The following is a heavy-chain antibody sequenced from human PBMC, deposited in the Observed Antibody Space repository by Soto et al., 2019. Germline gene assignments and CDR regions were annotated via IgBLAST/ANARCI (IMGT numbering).Heavy chain of an antibody. D-gene: IGHD6-19*01. CDR3: ARDKTLLPPQYSSGWCPGGWFDP. V-gene: IGHV1-69*13. CDR2: IIPIFGTA. Sequence: SVKVSCKASGGTFSSYAISWVRQAPGQGLEWMGGIIPIFGTANYAQKFQGRVTITADESTSTAYMELSSLRSEDTAVYYCARDKTLLPPQYSSGWCPGGWFDPWGQGTLVTVSS. J-gene: IGHJ5*02. CDR1: GGTFSSYA.